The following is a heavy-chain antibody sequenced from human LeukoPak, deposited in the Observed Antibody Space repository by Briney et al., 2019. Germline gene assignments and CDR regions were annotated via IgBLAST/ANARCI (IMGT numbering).Heavy chain of an antibody. J-gene: IGHJ5*02. Sequence: SETLSLTCAVSGGSISSSNWWSWVRQPPGKGLEWIGEIYHSGSTNYNPSLKSRVTMSVDKSKNQFSLKLSSVTAADTAVYYCARAAIAVAARGWFDPWGQGTLVTVSS. D-gene: IGHD6-19*01. CDR1: GGSISSSNW. CDR2: IYHSGST. V-gene: IGHV4-4*02. CDR3: ARAAIAVAARGWFDP.